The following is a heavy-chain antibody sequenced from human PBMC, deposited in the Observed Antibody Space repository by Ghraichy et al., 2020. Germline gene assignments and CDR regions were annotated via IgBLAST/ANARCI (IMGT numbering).Heavy chain of an antibody. Sequence: GGSLRLSCAASGFTFSSHWMTWVRQAPGKGLERVANINQDGSESYYVDSVKGRFTISRDNAKNSVFLQMNSLRAEDTAVYYCVRAEGVWFGETPYWGQGTLVTVSS. CDR2: INQDGSES. D-gene: IGHD3-10*01. CDR3: VRAEGVWFGETPY. V-gene: IGHV3-7*03. J-gene: IGHJ4*02. CDR1: GFTFSSHW.